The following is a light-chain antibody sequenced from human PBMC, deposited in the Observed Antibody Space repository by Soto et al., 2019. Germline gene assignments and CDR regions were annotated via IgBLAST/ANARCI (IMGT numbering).Light chain of an antibody. CDR3: SSYTSRSTDV. CDR2: DVS. V-gene: IGLV2-14*01. Sequence: QSALTQPASVSGSPGQSITISCTGTSSDVGGYNYVSWYQQHPGRAPKLMIYDVSIRPSGVSNRFSGSKSGNTASLTISGLQAEDEADYYCSSYTSRSTDVFGTGTKLTVL. CDR1: SSDVGGYNY. J-gene: IGLJ1*01.